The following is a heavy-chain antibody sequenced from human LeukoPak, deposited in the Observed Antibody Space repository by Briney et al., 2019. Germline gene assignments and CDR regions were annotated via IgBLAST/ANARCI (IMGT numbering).Heavy chain of an antibody. V-gene: IGHV1-3*03. CDR1: GYTFTSYA. D-gene: IGHD1-26*01. CDR2: INAGNGNT. J-gene: IGHJ3*02. CDR3: ARAPRGSYYAYAFDI. Sequence: ASVKVSCKASGYTFTSYAMHWVRQAPGQRLEWMGWINAGNGNTKYSQEFQGRVTITRDTSASTAYMELSSLRSEDMAVYYCARAPRGSYYAYAFDIWGQGTMVTVSS.